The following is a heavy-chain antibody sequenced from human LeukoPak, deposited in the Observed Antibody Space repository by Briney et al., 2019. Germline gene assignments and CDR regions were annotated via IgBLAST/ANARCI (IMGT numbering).Heavy chain of an antibody. D-gene: IGHD6-19*01. CDR1: GYTFTGYY. J-gene: IGHJ4*02. CDR3: ASVAGIAVAGTPADFDY. CDR2: INPNSGGT. Sequence: ASVKVSCKASGYTFTGYYMHWVRQAPGQGLEWMGWINPNSGGTNYAQKFQARVTMTRDTSISTAYMELSRLRSDDTAVYYCASVAGIAVAGTPADFDYWGQGTLVTVSS. V-gene: IGHV1-2*02.